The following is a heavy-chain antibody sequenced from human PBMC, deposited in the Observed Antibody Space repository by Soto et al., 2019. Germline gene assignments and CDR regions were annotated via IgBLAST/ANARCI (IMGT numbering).Heavy chain of an antibody. CDR3: AREDRHYGNLDY. CDR2: INSDGSST. CDR1: GFTFSSYW. J-gene: IGHJ4*02. D-gene: IGHD4-17*01. Sequence: GGSLRLSCAASGFTFSSYWMHWVRQAPGKGLVWVSRINSDGSSTSYADSVKGRFTISRDNAKNTLYLQMNSLRAEDTAVYYCAREDRHYGNLDYWGQGTMVTVSS. V-gene: IGHV3-74*01.